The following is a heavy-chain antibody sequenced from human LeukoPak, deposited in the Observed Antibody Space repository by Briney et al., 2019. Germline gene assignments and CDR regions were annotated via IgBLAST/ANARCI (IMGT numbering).Heavy chain of an antibody. CDR1: RFSFSAYG. J-gene: IGHJ4*02. V-gene: IGHV3-30*03. CDR3: ASLAGSSGWFLAPNDY. D-gene: IGHD6-19*01. CDR2: ISYDGTSK. Sequence: GRSLRLSCAASRFSFSAYGMHWVRQAPGKGLEWVAVISYDGTSKYYADSVKGRFTISRDNSKNTLYLQMNSLRPEDTAVYYCASLAGSSGWFLAPNDYWGQGTLATVSS.